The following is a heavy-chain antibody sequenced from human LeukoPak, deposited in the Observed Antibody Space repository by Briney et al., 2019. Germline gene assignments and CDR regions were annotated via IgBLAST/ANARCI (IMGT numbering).Heavy chain of an antibody. V-gene: IGHV1-18*01. D-gene: IGHD4-23*01. CDR1: GYTFTSYG. CDR3: ARDPEATVVTPVDY. J-gene: IGHJ4*02. CDR2: ISAYNGNT. Sequence: GASVKVSCKASGYTFTSYGISWVRQAPGQGLEWMGWISAYNGNTNYAQNLHGRVTMTTDTSTSTAYMELRSLRSDDTAVYYCARDPEATVVTPVDYWGQGTLVTVSS.